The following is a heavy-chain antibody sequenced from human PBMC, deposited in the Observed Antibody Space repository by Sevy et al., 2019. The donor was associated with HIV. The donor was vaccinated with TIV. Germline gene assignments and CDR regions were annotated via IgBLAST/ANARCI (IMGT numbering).Heavy chain of an antibody. V-gene: IGHV3-11*01. CDR1: GFTFSDYY. Sequence: GGSLRLSCSASGFTFSDYYMTWIRQAPGKGLEWGSYISRSGSTINYADSVKGRFTISRDNAKNSLYLKMNGLRAEDTAVYYCARVRILYADWYFDLWGRGTLVTVSS. D-gene: IGHD2-2*02. CDR3: ARVRILYADWYFDL. CDR2: ISRSGSTI. J-gene: IGHJ2*01.